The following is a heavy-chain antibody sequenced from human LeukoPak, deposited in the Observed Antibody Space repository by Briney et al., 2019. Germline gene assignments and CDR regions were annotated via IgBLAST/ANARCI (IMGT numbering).Heavy chain of an antibody. J-gene: IGHJ6*02. CDR2: INHSGST. Sequence: SETLSLNCAVYGGSFSGYYWSWIRQPPGKGLEWIGEINHSGSTNYNPSLKSRVTISVDTSKNQFSLKLSSVTAADTAVYYCARGRYYDYVWGSLTGYYGMDVWGQGTTVTVSS. D-gene: IGHD3-16*01. CDR1: GGSFSGYY. V-gene: IGHV4-34*01. CDR3: ARGRYYDYVWGSLTGYYGMDV.